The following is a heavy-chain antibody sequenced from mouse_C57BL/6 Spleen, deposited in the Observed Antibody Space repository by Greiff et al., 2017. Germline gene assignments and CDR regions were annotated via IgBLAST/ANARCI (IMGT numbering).Heavy chain of an antibody. CDR2: IWSGGST. CDR1: GFSLTSYG. D-gene: IGHD1-1*01. CDR3: ARNAPYYGSSYAYAMDY. J-gene: IGHJ4*01. V-gene: IGHV2-2*01. Sequence: QVQLKESGPGLVQPSQSLSITCTVSGFSLTSYGVHWVRQSPGKGLEWLGVIWSGGSTDYNAAFISRLSISKDNSKSQVFFKMNSLQADDTAKYYCARNAPYYGSSYAYAMDYWGQGTSVTVSS.